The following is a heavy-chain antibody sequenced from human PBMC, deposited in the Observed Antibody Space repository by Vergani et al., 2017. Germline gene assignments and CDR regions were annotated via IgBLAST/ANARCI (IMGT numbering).Heavy chain of an antibody. V-gene: IGHV4-61*10. CDR2: IYYSGST. D-gene: IGHD4-11*01. CDR3: AREGTVTAFGYYYYYMDV. Sequence: QVQLQESGPGLVKPSGTLSLTCTVSGGSVSSGSYYWSWIRQPAGKGLEWIGDIYYSGSTNYNPSLKSRVTISVDTSKNQFSLKLSSVTAADTAVYYCAREGTVTAFGYYYYYMDVWGKGTTVTVSS. J-gene: IGHJ6*03. CDR1: GGSVSSGSYY.